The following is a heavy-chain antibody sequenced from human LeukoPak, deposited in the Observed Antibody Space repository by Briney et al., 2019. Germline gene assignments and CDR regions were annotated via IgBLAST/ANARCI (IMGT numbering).Heavy chain of an antibody. CDR3: ARVRDCGGGSCFSYLDY. Sequence: GGSLRLTCAASGFTFSSYYMHWVRQVPGKGLVWVSRINGDESSTTYADSVKGRFTISRDNAKNTLYLQMNTLRAEDTAVYYCARVRDCGGGSCFSYLDYWGQGTLVTVSS. CDR1: GFTFSSYY. J-gene: IGHJ4*02. V-gene: IGHV3-74*01. CDR2: INGDESST. D-gene: IGHD2-15*01.